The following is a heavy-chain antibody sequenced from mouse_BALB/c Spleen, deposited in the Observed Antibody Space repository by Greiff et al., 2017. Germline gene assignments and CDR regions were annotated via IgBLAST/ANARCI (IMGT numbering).Heavy chain of an antibody. J-gene: IGHJ4*01. CDR3: TRDGAMDY. CDR1: GFTFSSYT. V-gene: IGHV5-6-4*01. Sequence: EVKLMESGGGLVKPGGSLKLSCAASGFTFSSYTMSWVRQTPEKRLEWVATISSGGSYTYYPDSVKGRFTISRDNAKNTLYLQMSSLKSEDTAMYYSTRDGAMDYWGQGTSVTVSS. CDR2: ISSGGSYT.